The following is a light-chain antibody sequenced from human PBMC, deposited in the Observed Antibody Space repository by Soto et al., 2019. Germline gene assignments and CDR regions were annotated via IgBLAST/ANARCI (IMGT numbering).Light chain of an antibody. CDR3: LLYYSGIRV. CDR1: TGAVTSGHY. CDR2: DTS. Sequence: QAVVTQEXSLTVSPGGTGTLTCGSSTGAVTSGHYPYWVQQKPGQAPRTLIYDTSNKHSWTPHRFSGYIIRGXAALTLSGXXPEDEAEYXCLLYYSGIRVFGGGTKLTVL. J-gene: IGLJ2*01. V-gene: IGLV7-46*01.